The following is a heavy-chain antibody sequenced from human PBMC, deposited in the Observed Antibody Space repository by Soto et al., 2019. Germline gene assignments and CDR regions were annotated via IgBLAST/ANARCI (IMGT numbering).Heavy chain of an antibody. V-gene: IGHV5-51*01. J-gene: IGHJ6*02. CDR1: GYIFTTYW. Sequence: GEALKISCKGSGYIFTTYWIAWVRQMPGKGLEWMGIIYPEGSDVKYSPSFQGQVTMSADKASSTAYLQWNSLRASDTAMYYCARLTSSSVLSHLGMDVWGQGTTVTVSS. D-gene: IGHD6-13*01. CDR3: ARLTSSSVLSHLGMDV. CDR2: IYPEGSDV.